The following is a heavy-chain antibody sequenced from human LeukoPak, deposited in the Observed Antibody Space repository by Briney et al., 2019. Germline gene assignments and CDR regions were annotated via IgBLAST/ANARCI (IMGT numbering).Heavy chain of an antibody. CDR1: GGSISSSYS. D-gene: IGHD4-11*01. CDR2: IYYGGST. J-gene: IGHJ4*02. CDR3: ARQTFYSNSKYYFDY. Sequence: PSETLSLTCTVSGGSISSSYSWGWIRQPPGKGLEWIGNIYYGGSTYYNPSLKSRVTISVDTSKNQFSLRLSSVTAADTAVYYCARQTFYSNSKYYFDYWGQGTLVTVSS. V-gene: IGHV4-39*01.